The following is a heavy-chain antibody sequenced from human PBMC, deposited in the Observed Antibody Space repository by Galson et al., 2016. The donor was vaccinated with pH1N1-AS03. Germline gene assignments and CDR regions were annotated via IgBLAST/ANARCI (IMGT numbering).Heavy chain of an antibody. D-gene: IGHD5-18*01. J-gene: IGHJ6*03. CDR1: GFGFSFSRYS. CDR3: ASASGDAYSYGPDYFYYTMGV. CDR2: ISSSSIYI. Sequence: SLRLSCAASGFGFSFSRYSVNWVRQAPGKGLEWVSSISSSSIYIYSADSVKGRFTTSRDNAKNSVYLQMNSLRAEDTAVYYCASASGDAYSYGPDYFYYTMGVWGKGTTVTVSS. V-gene: IGHV3-21*01.